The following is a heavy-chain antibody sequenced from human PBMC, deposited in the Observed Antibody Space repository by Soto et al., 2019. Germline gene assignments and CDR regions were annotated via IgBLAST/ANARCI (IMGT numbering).Heavy chain of an antibody. CDR2: INSDGSST. Sequence: EVQLVESGGGLVQPGGSLRLSCAASGFTFSSYWMHWVRQAPGKGLVWVSRINSDGSSTSYADSVKGRFTISRDNAKNTLYLQMNSLRAEDTAVYYCARGRTSMIVVGTTDYWGQGTLVTVSS. D-gene: IGHD3-22*01. J-gene: IGHJ4*02. V-gene: IGHV3-74*01. CDR3: ARGRTSMIVVGTTDY. CDR1: GFTFSSYW.